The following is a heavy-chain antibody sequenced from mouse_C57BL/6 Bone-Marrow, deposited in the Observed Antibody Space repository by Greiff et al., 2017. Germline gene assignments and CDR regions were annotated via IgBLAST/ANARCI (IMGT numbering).Heavy chain of an antibody. CDR3: ARGLRRAYYFEY. V-gene: IGHV1-19*01. J-gene: IGHJ2*01. D-gene: IGHD2-4*01. CDR2: INPYNGGT. CDR1: GYTFTDYY. Sequence: EVQLQQSGPVLVKPGASVKMSCKASGYTFTDYYMNWVKQSHGKSLEWIGVINPYNGGTSYNQKFKGKATLTVDKSSSTAYMELNSLTSEDSAVYYCARGLRRAYYFEYWGQGTTLTVSS.